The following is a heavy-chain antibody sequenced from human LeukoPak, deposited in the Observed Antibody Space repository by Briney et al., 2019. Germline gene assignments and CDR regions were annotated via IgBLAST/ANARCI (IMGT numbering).Heavy chain of an antibody. V-gene: IGHV1-69*05. CDR3: ARGYCSSTSCYSAFDI. CDR2: IIPIFGTA. D-gene: IGHD2-2*02. CDR1: GGTFSSYA. Sequence: SVKVSCKASGGTFSSYAISWVRQAPGQGLEWMGGIIPIFGTANYAQKFQGRVTITTDESTSTAYMELSSLRSEDTAVYYCARGYCSSTSCYSAFDIWGQGTMVTVSS. J-gene: IGHJ3*02.